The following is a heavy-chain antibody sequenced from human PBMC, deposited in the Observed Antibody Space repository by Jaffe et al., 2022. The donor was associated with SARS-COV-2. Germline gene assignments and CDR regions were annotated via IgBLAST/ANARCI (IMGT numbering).Heavy chain of an antibody. J-gene: IGHJ6*02. D-gene: IGHD5-18*01. Sequence: QVQLQESGPGLVKPSQTLSLTCTVSGGSISSGSYYWSWIRQPAGKGLEWIGRIYTSGSTNYNPSLKSRVTISVDTSKNQFSLKLSSVTAADTAVYYCARDQLLIGYSYGFGYYYYGMDVWGQGTTVTVSS. CDR1: GGSISSGSYY. V-gene: IGHV4-61*02. CDR2: IYTSGST. CDR3: ARDQLLIGYSYGFGYYYYGMDV.